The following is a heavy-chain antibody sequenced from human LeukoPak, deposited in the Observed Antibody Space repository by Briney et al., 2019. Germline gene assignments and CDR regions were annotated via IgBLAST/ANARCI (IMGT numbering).Heavy chain of an antibody. CDR1: GGSISSSSYY. Sequence: SETLSLTCTVSGGSISSSSYYWGWIRQPPGKGLEWIGSIYYSGSTYYNPSLKSRVTISMDTSKNQFSLKLTSVTAADSALYYCATLVPPGWFDPWGQGTLVTVSS. V-gene: IGHV4-39*01. CDR3: ATLVPPGWFDP. CDR2: IYYSGST. J-gene: IGHJ5*02.